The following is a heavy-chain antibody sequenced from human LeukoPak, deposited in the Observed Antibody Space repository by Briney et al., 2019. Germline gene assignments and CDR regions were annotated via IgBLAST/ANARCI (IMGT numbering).Heavy chain of an antibody. D-gene: IGHD6-13*01. CDR1: GYTFTSYG. V-gene: IGHV1-18*01. J-gene: IGHJ4*02. Sequence: ASVKVSCKASGYTFTSYGISWVRQAPGQGLEWMGWISAYNGNTNYAQKFQGRVTMTRDTSISTAYMELSRLRSDDTAVYYCARAFGSGRIAAGNWGQGTLVTVSS. CDR2: ISAYNGNT. CDR3: ARAFGSGRIAAGN.